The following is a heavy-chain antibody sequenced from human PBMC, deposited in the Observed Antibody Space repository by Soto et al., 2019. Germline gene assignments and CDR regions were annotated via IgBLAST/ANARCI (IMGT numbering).Heavy chain of an antibody. CDR2: ISYDGSSK. D-gene: IGHD4-4*01. J-gene: IGHJ6*02. V-gene: IGHV3-30*18. CDR1: GFIFSSYG. Sequence: QVQLVESGGGVVQPGRSLRLSCAASGFIFSSYGMHWVRLAPGKGLEWVAFISYDGSSKYYADSVKGRFTISRDNSKNTLYLQMDRLRAEDTALFYCAKSWSTVTSYYYYGMDVWGQGTTVTVSS. CDR3: AKSWSTVTSYYYYGMDV.